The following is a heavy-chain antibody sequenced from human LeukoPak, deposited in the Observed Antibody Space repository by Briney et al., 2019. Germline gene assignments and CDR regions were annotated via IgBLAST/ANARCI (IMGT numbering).Heavy chain of an antibody. J-gene: IGHJ4*02. CDR3: AKEGYGDSWSSFDY. V-gene: IGHV3-30-3*01. Sequence: PGGSLRLSCAASGFTFSSYAMHWVRQAPGKGLEWVAVISYDGSNKYYADSVKGRFTISRDNSKNTLYLQMNSLRAEDTAVYYCAKEGYGDSWSSFDYWGQGTLVTVSS. CDR2: ISYDGSNK. D-gene: IGHD2-21*01. CDR1: GFTFSSYA.